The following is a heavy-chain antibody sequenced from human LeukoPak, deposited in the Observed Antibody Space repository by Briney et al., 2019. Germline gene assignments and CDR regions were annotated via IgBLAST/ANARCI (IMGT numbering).Heavy chain of an antibody. CDR3: ARGSVPYYGIVVAHFDY. V-gene: IGHV1-69*13. J-gene: IGHJ4*02. CDR2: IIPIFGTA. CDR1: GGTFSSYA. D-gene: IGHD3-22*01. Sequence: SVKVSFTASGGTFSSYAISWVRQAPGQGLEWMGGIIPIFGTANYAQKFQGRVTITADESTSTAYMELSSLRSEDTAVYYCARGSVPYYGIVVAHFDYWGQGTLVTVSS.